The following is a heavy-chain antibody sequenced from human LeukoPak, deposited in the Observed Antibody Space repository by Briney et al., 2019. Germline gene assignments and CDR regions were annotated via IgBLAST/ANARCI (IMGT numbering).Heavy chain of an antibody. V-gene: IGHV3-30*03. CDR1: GFIFSSYG. Sequence: GGPLRLSCAASGFIFSSYGMHWVRQAPGKGLEWVAVISYDGSNKYYADSVKGRFTISRDNSKNTLYLQMNSLRAEDTAVYYCARDAPDITNPLVDYWGQGTLVTVSS. J-gene: IGHJ4*02. CDR2: ISYDGSNK. CDR3: ARDAPDITNPLVDY. D-gene: IGHD3-10*01.